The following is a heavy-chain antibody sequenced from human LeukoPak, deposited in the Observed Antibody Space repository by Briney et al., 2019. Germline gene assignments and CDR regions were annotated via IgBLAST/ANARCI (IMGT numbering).Heavy chain of an antibody. J-gene: IGHJ4*02. V-gene: IGHV4-34*01. CDR1: GGSFSDYY. CDR2: INHSGSA. CDR3: ARGGGSYYQDY. D-gene: IGHD1-26*01. Sequence: SETLSLTCAVYGGSFSDYYWSWIRQPPGKGLEWIGEINHSGSANYNPSLKSRVTLSVDTSKNQFSLKLSSVTAADTAVYYCARGGGSYYQDYWGQGALVTVSS.